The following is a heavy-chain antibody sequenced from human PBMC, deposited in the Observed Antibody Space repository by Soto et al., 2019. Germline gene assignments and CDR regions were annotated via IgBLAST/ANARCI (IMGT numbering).Heavy chain of an antibody. CDR1: GFTFSSYS. V-gene: IGHV3-21*01. Sequence: EVQLVESGGGLVKPGGSLRLSCAASGFTFSSYSMNWVRQAPGKGLEWVSSISSSSSYIYYADLVKGRFTISRDNAKNSLYLQMNSLRAEDTAVYYCARGASYYYGSGSYYNDYDYWGQGTLVTVSS. J-gene: IGHJ4*02. CDR3: ARGASYYYGSGSYYNDYDY. CDR2: ISSSSSYI. D-gene: IGHD3-10*01.